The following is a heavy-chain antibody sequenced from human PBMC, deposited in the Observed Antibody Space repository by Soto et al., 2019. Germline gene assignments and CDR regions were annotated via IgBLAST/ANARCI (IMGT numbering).Heavy chain of an antibody. CDR2: MNPNSGNT. J-gene: IGHJ4*02. CDR3: GRGPANGTTPPDY. D-gene: IGHD2-15*01. CDR1: GYTFTSYD. V-gene: IGHV1-8*01. Sequence: QVQLVQSGAEVKKPGASVKVSCKASGYTFTSYDINWVRQATGQGLEWMGWMNPNSGNTGYAQKFQGRVTMTRNTPIRTGHKEASRLRSEETGVYYWGRGPANGTTPPDYWGQGTLVTVSS.